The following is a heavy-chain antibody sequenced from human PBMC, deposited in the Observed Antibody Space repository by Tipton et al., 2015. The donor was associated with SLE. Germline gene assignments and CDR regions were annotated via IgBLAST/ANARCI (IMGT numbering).Heavy chain of an antibody. CDR1: GFTFSSYA. D-gene: IGHD6-19*01. CDR3: AKPRGYSSGWNAFDI. Sequence: SLRLSCAASGFTFSSYAMSWVRQAPGKGLEWVSAISGSGGSTYYADSVKGRFTISRDNSKNTLYLQMKSLRAEDTAVYYCAKPRGYSSGWNAFDIWGQGTMVTVSS. V-gene: IGHV3-23*01. CDR2: ISGSGGST. J-gene: IGHJ3*02.